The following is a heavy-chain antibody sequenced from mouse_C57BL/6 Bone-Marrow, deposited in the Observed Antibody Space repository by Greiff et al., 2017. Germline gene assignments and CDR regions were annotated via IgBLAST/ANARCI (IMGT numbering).Heavy chain of an antibody. CDR3: ERWGLYYGGSSFFHWYFDV. CDR2: IDPSDSET. J-gene: IGHJ1*03. Sequence: QVQLQQPGAELVRPGSSVKLSCKASGYTFTSYWLHWVKQRPIQGLEWIGNIDPSDSETHYNQKFKDKATLTVDKSSSTAYMQLSSLTSEDSAVYYCERWGLYYGGSSFFHWYFDVGGTGTTVTVSS. CDR1: GYTFTSYW. V-gene: IGHV1-52*01. D-gene: IGHD1-1*01.